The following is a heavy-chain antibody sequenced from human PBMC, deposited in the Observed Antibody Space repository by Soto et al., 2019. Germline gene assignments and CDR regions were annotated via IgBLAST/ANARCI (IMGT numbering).Heavy chain of an antibody. CDR1: GLTFSNYG. Sequence: GGSLRPSCAASGLTFSNYGMQGVRQSPHKGLDWVAVISYDGSSAYYAYSLKCRLTISREHSKSPQYLQMNSLRVEDTAFYYCAKTSPEYQVLVSGMDVWGQGTTVIFAS. CDR3: AKTSPEYQVLVSGMDV. J-gene: IGHJ6*02. CDR2: ISYDGSSA. V-gene: IGHV3-30*18. D-gene: IGHD2-2*01.